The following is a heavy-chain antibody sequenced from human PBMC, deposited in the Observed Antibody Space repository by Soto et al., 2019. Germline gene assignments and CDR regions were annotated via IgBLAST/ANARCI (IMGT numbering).Heavy chain of an antibody. Sequence: PSETLSLTCTVSGASITGSFFWSWIRQPAGKGLEWIGRFSLSGTTNYNPSLRSRVTMSADVSKNQFSLRLTSVTAADTALYYCARGMTPPGAPAWYYFDSWGQGTLGTVSS. V-gene: IGHV4-4*07. J-gene: IGHJ4*02. CDR1: GASITGSFF. CDR3: ARGMTPPGAPAWYYFDS. CDR2: FSLSGTT. D-gene: IGHD2-8*02.